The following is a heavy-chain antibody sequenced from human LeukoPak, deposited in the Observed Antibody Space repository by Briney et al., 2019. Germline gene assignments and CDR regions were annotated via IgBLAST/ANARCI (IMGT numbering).Heavy chain of an antibody. D-gene: IGHD1-26*01. CDR2: FDPEDGET. CDR3: ATYIVPEGRGALNY. CDR1: GYTLTELS. V-gene: IGHV1-24*01. J-gene: IGHJ4*02. Sequence: ASVKVSCTVSGYTLTELSMHWVRQAPGKGREWMGGFDPEDGETIYAQKFQGRVTMTEDTSTDTAYMELSSLGSEDTAVYYCATYIVPEGRGALNYWGQGTLVTVSS.